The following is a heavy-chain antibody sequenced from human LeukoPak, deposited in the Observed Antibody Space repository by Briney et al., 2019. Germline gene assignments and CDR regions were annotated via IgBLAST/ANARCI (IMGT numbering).Heavy chain of an antibody. D-gene: IGHD1-26*01. Sequence: GGSLRLSCAASGFTFSSYSMNWVRQAPGKGLEWVSYISSSSSTIYYADSVKGRFTISRDNAKNSLYLQMNSLRAEDTAVYYCASYRGATAYKYFDYWGQGTLVTVSS. CDR2: ISSSSSTI. CDR1: GFTFSSYS. V-gene: IGHV3-48*01. CDR3: ASYRGATAYKYFDY. J-gene: IGHJ4*02.